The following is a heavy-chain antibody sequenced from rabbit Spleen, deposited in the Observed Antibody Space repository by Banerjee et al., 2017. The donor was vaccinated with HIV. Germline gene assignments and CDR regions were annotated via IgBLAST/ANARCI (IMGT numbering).Heavy chain of an antibody. Sequence: QSLEESGGGLVKPGASLTLTCKASGFSLNSGADMCWVRQAPGKGLEWIASIYAGSSGSTYYANWAKGRFTVSKTASTTVTLQMTSLTAADTATYFCVRDQAHMLDLWGQGTLVTVS. CDR3: VRDQAHMLDL. J-gene: IGHJ3*01. D-gene: IGHD6-1*01. CDR2: IYAGSSGST. CDR1: GFSLNSGAD. V-gene: IGHV1S40*01.